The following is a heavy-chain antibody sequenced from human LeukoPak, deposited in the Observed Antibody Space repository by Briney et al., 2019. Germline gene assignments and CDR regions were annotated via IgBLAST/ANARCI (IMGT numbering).Heavy chain of an antibody. CDR2: IYYSGSA. CDR3: ARSRYSSGWSGSATRRYCHQ. J-gene: IGHJ1*01. V-gene: IGHV4-59*12. Sequence: SETLSLTCSVSGGSISSFYWTWIRQPPGKGLEWIGYIYYSGSADYNPSLKSRVTISVDTSKNQFSLKLSSVTAADTGGYYRARSRYSSGWSGSATRRYCHQGGQGTLLTVSS. D-gene: IGHD6-19*01. CDR1: GGSISSFY.